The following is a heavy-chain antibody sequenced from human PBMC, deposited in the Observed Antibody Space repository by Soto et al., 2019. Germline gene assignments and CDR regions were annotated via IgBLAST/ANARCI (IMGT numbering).Heavy chain of an antibody. CDR2: ISAYNGNT. J-gene: IGHJ6*02. V-gene: IGHV1-18*01. CDR3: ARVTDYCSSTRCYNGFWHVKEYYYYGMDV. D-gene: IGHD2-2*02. Sequence: ASVKVSCKASGYTFTSYGISWVRQAPGQGLEWMGWISAYNGNTNYAQKLQGRVTMTTDTSTSTAYMELRSLRSDDTAVYYCARVTDYCSSTRCYNGFWHVKEYYYYGMDVWGQGTTVTVSS. CDR1: GYTFTSYG.